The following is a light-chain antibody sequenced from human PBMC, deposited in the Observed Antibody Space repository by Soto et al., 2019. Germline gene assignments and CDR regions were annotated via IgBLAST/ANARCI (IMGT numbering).Light chain of an antibody. CDR3: QSYDSSLSAYV. CDR1: TSNIGSNT. CDR2: GNI. Sequence: QSVLTQSPSASGTPGQRVTISCSGSTSNIGSNTVNWYQQFPGTAPKLLIYGNINRPSGVPDRFSGSKSGTSASLAITGLQAEDEADYYCQSYDSSLSAYVFGTGTKVTVL. J-gene: IGLJ1*01. V-gene: IGLV1-44*01.